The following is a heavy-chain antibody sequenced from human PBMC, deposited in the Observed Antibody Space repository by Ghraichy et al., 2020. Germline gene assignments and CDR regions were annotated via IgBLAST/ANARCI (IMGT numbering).Heavy chain of an antibody. CDR2: IYHSGST. V-gene: IGHV4-30-2*01. Sequence: SLNISCAVSGGSISSGGYSWSWIRQPPGKGLEWIGYIYHSGSTYYNPSLKSRVTISVDRSKNQFSLKLSSVTAADTAVYYCARVHGDRDYWGQGTLVTVSS. CDR3: ARVHGDRDY. CDR1: GGSISSGGYS. J-gene: IGHJ4*02. D-gene: IGHD4-17*01.